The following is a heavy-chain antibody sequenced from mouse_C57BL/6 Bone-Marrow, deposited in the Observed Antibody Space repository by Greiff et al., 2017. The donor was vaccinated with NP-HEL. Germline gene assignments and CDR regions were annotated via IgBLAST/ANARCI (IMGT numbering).Heavy chain of an antibody. J-gene: IGHJ2*01. V-gene: IGHV5-16*01. CDR3: ARDTGGNYDY. CDR2: INYDGSST. Sequence: EVKVVESEGGLVQPGSSMKLSCTASGFTFSDYYMAWVRQVPEKGLEWVANINYDGSSTYYLDSLKSRFIISRDNAKNILYLQMSSLKSEDTATYYCARDTGGNYDYWGQGTTLTVSS. D-gene: IGHD2-1*01. CDR1: GFTFSDYY.